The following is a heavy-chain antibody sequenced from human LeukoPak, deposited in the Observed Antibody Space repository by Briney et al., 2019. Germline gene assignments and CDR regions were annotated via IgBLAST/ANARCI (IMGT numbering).Heavy chain of an antibody. CDR2: IYYSGST. J-gene: IGHJ5*02. CDR3: ARSTEGWFDP. CDR1: GGSISSSSYY. V-gene: IGHV4-39*07. Sequence: PSETLSLTCTVPGGSISSSSYYWGWIRQPPGKGLEWIGSIYYSGSTYYNPSLKSRVTISVDTSKNQFSLKLSSVTAADTAVYYCARSTEGWFDPWGQGTLVTVSS.